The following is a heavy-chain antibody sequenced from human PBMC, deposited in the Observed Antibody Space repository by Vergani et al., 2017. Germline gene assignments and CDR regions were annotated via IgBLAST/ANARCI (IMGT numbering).Heavy chain of an antibody. CDR3: ARVNYYVSSGYVRGSWYMDV. D-gene: IGHD3-22*01. CDR2: IIPILGTP. Sequence: QVQLVHSGAEVKKPGSSVQVSCKASGGTFSSYAISWVRQAPGQGLEWMGRIIPILGTPNYAQKFKGRVTITADESTITAYMELSSLRSEATAVYYCARVNYYVSSGYVRGSWYMDVWGKGTTVTVSS. V-gene: IGHV1-69*11. CDR1: GGTFSSYA. J-gene: IGHJ6*03.